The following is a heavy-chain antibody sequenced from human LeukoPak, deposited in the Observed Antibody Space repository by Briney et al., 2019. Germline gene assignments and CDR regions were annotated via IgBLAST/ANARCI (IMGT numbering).Heavy chain of an antibody. CDR3: AREIRVLPDI. Sequence: ASVKVSCKASGYTFTTYYIHWVRQAPGQGLEWMGVISPSGGSTSYAQKFQGRVTMTRDTSTSTVYMALSSLRDEDTAVYYCAREIRVLPDIWGQGTMVTVSS. V-gene: IGHV1-46*01. CDR1: GYTFTTYY. D-gene: IGHD3-10*01. CDR2: ISPSGGST. J-gene: IGHJ3*02.